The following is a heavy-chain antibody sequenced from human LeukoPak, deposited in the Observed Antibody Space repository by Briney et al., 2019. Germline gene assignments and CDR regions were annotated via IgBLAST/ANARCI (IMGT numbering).Heavy chain of an antibody. J-gene: IGHJ5*02. CDR1: GFTFSRYW. V-gene: IGHV3-7*04. D-gene: IGHD3-22*01. CDR2: IRKDGSVI. Sequence: GGSLRLSCAASGFTFSRYWMAWVRQAPGKGLEWVANIRKDGSVINYLDSVKGRFTISRDNAKNSLYLQLNSLRAEDTAVYYCARVLHRRNYDSSDYYGSWGQGTLVTVSS. CDR3: ARVLHRRNYDSSDYYGS.